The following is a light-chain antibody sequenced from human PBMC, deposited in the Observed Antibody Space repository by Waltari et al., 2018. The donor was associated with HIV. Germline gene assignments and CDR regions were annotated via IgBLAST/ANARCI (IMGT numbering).Light chain of an antibody. CDR2: YDD. CDR3: VAWDDGLNGWV. V-gene: IGLV1-36*01. J-gene: IGLJ3*02. Sequence: QSVLTQPPSVSEAPSQRVPISCSGSSSNVGINGVNWYQQFPGQAPKRLSYYDDLLPSGVSDRFSGSKSGTSASLASSGLQSEDEADYYCVAWDDGLNGWVFGGGTKMTVL. CDR1: SSNVGING.